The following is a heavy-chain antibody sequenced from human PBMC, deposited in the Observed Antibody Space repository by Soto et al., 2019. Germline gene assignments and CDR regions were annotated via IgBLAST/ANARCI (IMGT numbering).Heavy chain of an antibody. Sequence: EVQLVESGGGLVQPGGSLRLSCAASGFTFSPYAMDWVRQAPGKGLEWISYIGSNSNPRDYADSVRGRFTASRDDAKNTLYLQMSSLGADDTAVYSCATSLGPWQVYPGSFDVWGQGTTVIVSS. CDR2: IGSNSNPR. J-gene: IGHJ6*02. CDR3: ATSLGPWQVYPGSFDV. D-gene: IGHD3-10*01. CDR1: GFTFSPYA. V-gene: IGHV3-48*01.